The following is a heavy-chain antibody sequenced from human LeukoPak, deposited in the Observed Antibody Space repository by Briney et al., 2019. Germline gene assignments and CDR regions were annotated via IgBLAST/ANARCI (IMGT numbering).Heavy chain of an antibody. Sequence: SETLSLTCTVSGGSIGSGGYYWSWIRQPPGKGLEWIGYIYHSGSTYYNPSLKSRVTISVDRSKNQFSLKLSSVTAADTAVYYCARVDAEFGDYSPSWGQGTLVTVSS. J-gene: IGHJ5*02. CDR3: ARVDAEFGDYSPS. D-gene: IGHD4-17*01. CDR1: GGSIGSGGYY. V-gene: IGHV4-30-2*01. CDR2: IYHSGST.